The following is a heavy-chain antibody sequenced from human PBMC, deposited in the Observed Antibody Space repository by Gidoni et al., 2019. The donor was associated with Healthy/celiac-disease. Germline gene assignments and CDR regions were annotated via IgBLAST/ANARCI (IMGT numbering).Heavy chain of an antibody. CDR2: ISWNSGSI. D-gene: IGHD6-19*01. V-gene: IGHV3-9*01. CDR3: AKAYSSGSYYYYYGMDV. Sequence: EVQLVESGGGLVQPGRSLSLSCAASGFTFDDSAMHWVRQAPGKGLEWVSGISWNSGSIGYADSVKGRFTISRDNAKNSLYLQMNSLRAEDTALYYCAKAYSSGSYYYYYGMDVWGQGTTVTVSS. J-gene: IGHJ6*02. CDR1: GFTFDDSA.